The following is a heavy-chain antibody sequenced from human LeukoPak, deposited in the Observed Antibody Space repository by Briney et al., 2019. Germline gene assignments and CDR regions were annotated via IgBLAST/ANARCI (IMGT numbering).Heavy chain of an antibody. V-gene: IGHV5-51*01. Sequence: GESLKISCKGSGYSFTSYWIGWVRQMPGKGLEWMGIIYPGDSDTRYSPSFQGQVTISADKSISTAYLQWSSLKASDTAMYYCASRENYSDYYYYYYMDVWGKGTTVTVSS. D-gene: IGHD4-17*01. J-gene: IGHJ6*03. CDR3: ASRENYSDYYYYYYMDV. CDR1: GYSFTSYW. CDR2: IYPGDSDT.